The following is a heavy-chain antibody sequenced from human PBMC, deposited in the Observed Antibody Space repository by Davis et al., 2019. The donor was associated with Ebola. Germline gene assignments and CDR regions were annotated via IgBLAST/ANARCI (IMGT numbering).Heavy chain of an antibody. V-gene: IGHV3-7*04. CDR2: IKPDGSQK. J-gene: IGHJ5*02. D-gene: IGHD5-18*01. CDR3: ARAIQSYNWFDL. CDR1: GFTFSSHW. Sequence: PGGSLRLSCKVSGFTFSSHWMSWVRQAPGKGLEWVANIKPDGSQKYYVDSVRGRFTVSRDNAKKSLYLQMNSLRDEDTAVYYCARAIQSYNWFDLWGQGTLVTVSS.